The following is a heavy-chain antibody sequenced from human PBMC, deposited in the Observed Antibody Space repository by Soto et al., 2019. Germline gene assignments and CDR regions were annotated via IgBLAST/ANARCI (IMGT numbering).Heavy chain of an antibody. Sequence: QVQLVQSGAEVKKPGASVKVSCKASGYTFTSYDINWVRQATGQGLEWMGWMNPNSGNTGYAQKFQGRVTMPRNTSRSTAYMELSSLRSEDTAVYSCARVNLGIRDQDYRCQGTLVTVSS. D-gene: IGHD7-27*01. CDR1: GYTFTSYD. CDR2: MNPNSGNT. V-gene: IGHV1-8*01. J-gene: IGHJ4*02. CDR3: ARVNLGIRDQDY.